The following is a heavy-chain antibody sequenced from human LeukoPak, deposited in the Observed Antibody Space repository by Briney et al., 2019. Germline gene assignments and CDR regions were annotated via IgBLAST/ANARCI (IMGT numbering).Heavy chain of an antibody. CDR2: ISSSSSYI. V-gene: IGHV3-21*01. CDR3: ASSRG. J-gene: IGHJ4*02. Sequence: GGSLRLSCAASGFTFSSYSMNWVRQAPGKGLELVSSISSSSSYIYYADSVKGRFTIFSVNAKTSLYQQMNSLRAVDTDEYYCASSRGWGQGTLVTVSS. CDR1: GFTFSSYS. D-gene: IGHD3-16*01.